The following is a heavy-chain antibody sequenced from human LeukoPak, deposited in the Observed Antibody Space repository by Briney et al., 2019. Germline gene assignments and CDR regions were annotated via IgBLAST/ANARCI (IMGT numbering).Heavy chain of an antibody. Sequence: GGSLRLSCAASGFTFDDYGMSWVRQAPGKGLEWVSSISSSSSYIYYADSVKGRFTISRDNAKNSLYLQVNSLRAEDTAVYYCARGSQPPDWGQGTLVTVSS. J-gene: IGHJ4*02. CDR1: GFTFDDYG. V-gene: IGHV3-21*01. D-gene: IGHD3-10*01. CDR3: ARGSQPPD. CDR2: ISSSSSYI.